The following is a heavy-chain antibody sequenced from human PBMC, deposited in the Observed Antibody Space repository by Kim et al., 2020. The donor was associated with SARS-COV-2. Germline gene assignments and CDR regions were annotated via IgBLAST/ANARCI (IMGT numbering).Heavy chain of an antibody. J-gene: IGHJ6*02. V-gene: IGHV1-8*01. CDR2: MNPNSGNT. D-gene: IGHD3-22*01. CDR3: ARGKKGMIVVAVIPYYYYGMDV. CDR1: GYTFTSYD. Sequence: ASVKVSCKASGYTFTSYDINWVRQATGQGLEWMGWMNPNSGNTGYAQKFQGRVTMTRNTSISTAYMELSSLRSEDTAVYYCARGKKGMIVVAVIPYYYYGMDVWGQGTTVTVSS.